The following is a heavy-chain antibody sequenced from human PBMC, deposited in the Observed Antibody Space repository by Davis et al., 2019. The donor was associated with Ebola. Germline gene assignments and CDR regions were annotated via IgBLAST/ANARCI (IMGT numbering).Heavy chain of an antibody. Sequence: AASVKVSCKASGYTFTSYYMHWVRQAPGQGLEWMGWINHNSGGTNYAQKFQGWVTMTRDTPISTAYMAQSRLRSDDTAVYYCARGTGTTGESYGMDVWGQGTTVTVSS. CDR2: INHNSGGT. CDR1: GYTFTSYY. V-gene: IGHV1-2*04. J-gene: IGHJ6*02. CDR3: ARGTGTTGESYGMDV. D-gene: IGHD1-1*01.